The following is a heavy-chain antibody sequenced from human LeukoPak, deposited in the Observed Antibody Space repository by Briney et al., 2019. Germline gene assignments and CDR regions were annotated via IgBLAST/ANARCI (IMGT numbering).Heavy chain of an antibody. CDR2: ISSGM. D-gene: IGHD3-16*01. CDR3: ARRIWGADSQSHTFDI. CDR1: GFTFNDYN. Sequence: GESLRLSCAASGFTFNDYNIGWIRQAPGKGLEWVAYISSGMYYADSVKGRFTISRDNAKNSLYLQMNSLRADDTAVYYCARRIWGADSQSHTFDIWGQGKMVTVSS. J-gene: IGHJ3*02. V-gene: IGHV3-11*01.